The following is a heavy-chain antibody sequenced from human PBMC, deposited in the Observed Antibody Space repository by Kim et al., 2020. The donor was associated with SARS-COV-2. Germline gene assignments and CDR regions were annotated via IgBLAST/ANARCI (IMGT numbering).Heavy chain of an antibody. CDR2: IIPIFGTA. CDR3: ARPRLLEWLLRDGEKDIYYYYGMDV. CDR1: GGTFSSYA. Sequence: SVKVSCKASGGTFSSYAISWVRQAPGQGLEWMGGIIPIFGTANYAQKFQGRVTITADESTSTAYMEPSSLRSEDTAVYYCARPRLLEWLLRDGEKDIYYYYGMDVWGQGTTVTVSS. V-gene: IGHV1-69*13. J-gene: IGHJ6*02. D-gene: IGHD3-3*01.